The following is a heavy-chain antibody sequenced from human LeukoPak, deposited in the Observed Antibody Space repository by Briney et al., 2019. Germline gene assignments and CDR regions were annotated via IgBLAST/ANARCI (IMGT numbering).Heavy chain of an antibody. D-gene: IGHD3-22*01. CDR3: ARGRDSDDSPFRFDY. Sequence: KSSETLSLTCTVSGGSISSSSYYWGWIRQPPGKGLEWIGNIYYSGSTYYNPSLKSRVTISVDTSKNRFSLKLSSVTAADTAVYYCARGRDSDDSPFRFDYWGQGTLVTVSS. V-gene: IGHV4-39*07. J-gene: IGHJ4*02. CDR1: GGSISSSSYY. CDR2: IYYSGST.